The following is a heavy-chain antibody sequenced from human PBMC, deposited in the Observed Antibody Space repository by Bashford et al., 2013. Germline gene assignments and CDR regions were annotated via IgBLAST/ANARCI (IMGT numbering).Heavy chain of an antibody. CDR2: IYHSGST. CDR1: GYSISSGYY. V-gene: IGHV4-38-2*02. J-gene: IGHJ4*02. CDR3: ARDSFRGSGSYLFDY. D-gene: IGHD3-10*01. Sequence: SSETLSLTCAVSGYSISSGYYWGWIRQPPGKGLEWIGSIYHSGSTYYNPSLKSRVTISVDTSKNQFSLKLSSVTAADTAVYYCARDSFRGSGSYLFDYWGQGTLVTVSS.